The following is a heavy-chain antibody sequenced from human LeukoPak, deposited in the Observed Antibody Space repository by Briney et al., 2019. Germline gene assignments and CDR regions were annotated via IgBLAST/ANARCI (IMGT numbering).Heavy chain of an antibody. CDR2: VDNDGSGT. Sequence: PGGSLRLSCAASGFTFSTYWMHWVRQAPGKGLVWLSRVDNDGSGTSYADSVKGRFTISRDNSKNTLYLQMNSLRAEDTAVYYCALGEYSGYDFQSAPMPPFGYWGQGTLVTVSS. J-gene: IGHJ4*02. V-gene: IGHV3-74*01. CDR3: ALGEYSGYDFQSAPMPPFGY. CDR1: GFTFSTYW. D-gene: IGHD5-12*01.